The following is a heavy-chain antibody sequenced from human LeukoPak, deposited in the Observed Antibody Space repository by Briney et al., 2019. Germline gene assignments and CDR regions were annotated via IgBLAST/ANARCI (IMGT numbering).Heavy chain of an antibody. CDR3: ARNYYDTKIPWD. CDR2: IYYSGST. V-gene: IGHV4-39*01. CDR1: GGSFSGYY. Sequence: SETLSLTCAVYGGSFSGYYWGWIRQPPGKGLEWIGSIYYSGSTYYNPSLKSRVTISVDTSKNQFSLKLSSVTAADTAVYFCARNYYDTKIPWDWGQGTLVTVSS. J-gene: IGHJ4*02. D-gene: IGHD3-22*01.